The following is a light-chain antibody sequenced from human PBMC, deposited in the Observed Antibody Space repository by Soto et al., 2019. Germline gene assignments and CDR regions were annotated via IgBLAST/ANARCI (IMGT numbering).Light chain of an antibody. CDR3: SSYTTTATLGV. J-gene: IGLJ1*01. V-gene: IGLV2-14*01. Sequence: QSALTQPASVSGSPGQSITISCTGTIYDVGAYHYVSWYQQFPDKAPKLILYEVSNRPSGISNRISGSKSGSTASLTISGLQADDEAVYYCSSYTTTATLGVFGTGTKLTVL. CDR2: EVS. CDR1: IYDVGAYHY.